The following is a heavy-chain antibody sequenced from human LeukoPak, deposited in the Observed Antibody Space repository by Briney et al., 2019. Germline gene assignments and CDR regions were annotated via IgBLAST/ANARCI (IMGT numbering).Heavy chain of an antibody. Sequence: SETLSLTCTVSGGSISSGSYYWSWIRQPAGKGLEWIGRIYTSGSTNYNPSLNSRVTISVDTSKNQFSLKLSSVTAADTAVYYCAREPPDYSNYYYYYMDVWGKGTTVTVSS. D-gene: IGHD4-11*01. CDR2: IYTSGST. CDR1: GGSISSGSYY. J-gene: IGHJ6*03. CDR3: AREPPDYSNYYYYYMDV. V-gene: IGHV4-61*02.